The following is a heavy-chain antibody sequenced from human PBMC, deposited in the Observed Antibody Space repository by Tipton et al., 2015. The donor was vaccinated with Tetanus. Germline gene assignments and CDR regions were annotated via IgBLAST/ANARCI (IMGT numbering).Heavy chain of an antibody. J-gene: IGHJ5*02. CDR2: LYSDGRT. CDR3: ARLNSGSYPGWFDP. Sequence: GSLRLSCAVSDSIASHSYVTWVRQAPGKGLEWVSVLYSDGRTDYADPVRGRFTIIRDNSKNTLSLQMNSLRPDDTGVYFCARLNSGSYPGWFDPWGQGTRLTVSS. CDR1: DSIASHSY. D-gene: IGHD1-26*01. V-gene: IGHV3-53*01.